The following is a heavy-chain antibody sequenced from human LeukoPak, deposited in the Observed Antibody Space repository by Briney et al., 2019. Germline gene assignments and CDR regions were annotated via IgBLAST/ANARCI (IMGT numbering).Heavy chain of an antibody. J-gene: IGHJ4*02. Sequence: PSETLSLTCAVYGGSFSGYYWSWIRQPPGKGLEWIGEINHSGSTNYNPSLKSRVTISVDTSKNQFSLKLSSVTAADTAVYYCARGLYYDSSFDYWGQGTLVTVSS. CDR3: ARGLYYDSSFDY. CDR1: GGSFSGYY. CDR2: INHSGST. V-gene: IGHV4-34*01. D-gene: IGHD3-22*01.